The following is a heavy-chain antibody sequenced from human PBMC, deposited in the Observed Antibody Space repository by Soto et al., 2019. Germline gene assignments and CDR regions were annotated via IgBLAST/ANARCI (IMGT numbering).Heavy chain of an antibody. D-gene: IGHD2-2*01. V-gene: IGHV3-23*01. CDR1: GFTFSSYA. CDR3: ARYIPGVRYYGMDV. J-gene: IGHJ6*02. CDR2: IGESGTPT. Sequence: VQLLESGGGLQPGGSLRLSCAASGFTFSSYAMKWVRQAPGKGLEWVSLIGESGTPTYYADSVKGRFTISRDNSGNTLFLEMYSLRAEDTAVYYCARYIPGVRYYGMDVWGQGTTVTVSS.